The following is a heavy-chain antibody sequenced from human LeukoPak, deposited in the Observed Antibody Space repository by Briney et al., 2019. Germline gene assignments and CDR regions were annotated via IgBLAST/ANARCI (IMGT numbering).Heavy chain of an antibody. V-gene: IGHV3-48*03. J-gene: IGHJ5*02. CDR1: GFTFSSYE. Sequence: GGSLRLSCAASGFTFSSYEMNWVRQAPGKGLEWVSYISSSGSTIYYADSVKGRFTISRDNAKNSLYLQMSSLRAEDTAVYYCARDREDIVVVPAARKVENWFDPWGQGTLVTVSS. CDR2: ISSSGSTI. D-gene: IGHD2-2*01. CDR3: ARDREDIVVVPAARKVENWFDP.